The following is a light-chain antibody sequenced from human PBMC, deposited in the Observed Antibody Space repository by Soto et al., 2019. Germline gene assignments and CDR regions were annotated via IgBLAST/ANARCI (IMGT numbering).Light chain of an antibody. V-gene: IGLV2-14*01. J-gene: IGLJ1*01. CDR3: TSYTSSITYV. Sequence: QSALTQPASVSGSPGQSITISCTGTSSDVGGYNYVSWYQQHPGKAPKLMIYDVSNRPSGVSSRFSGSKSGNTASLTISGLQADDEADYYCTSYTSSITYVFGTGTKLTVL. CDR2: DVS. CDR1: SSDVGGYNY.